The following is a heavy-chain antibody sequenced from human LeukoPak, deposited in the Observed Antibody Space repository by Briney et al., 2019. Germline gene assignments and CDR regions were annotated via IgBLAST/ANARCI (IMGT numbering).Heavy chain of an antibody. CDR1: GGSISSSSYY. V-gene: IGHV4-39*07. J-gene: IGHJ1*01. CDR3: ARGGLSSSGTGYFQH. CDR2: IYYSGST. Sequence: SETMSLTCTVSGGSISSSSYYWGWIRQPPGKGLEWIGSIYYSGSTNYNPSLKSRVTISVDTSKNQFSLKLSSVTAADTAVYYCARGGLSSSGTGYFQHWGQGTLVTVSS. D-gene: IGHD6-13*01.